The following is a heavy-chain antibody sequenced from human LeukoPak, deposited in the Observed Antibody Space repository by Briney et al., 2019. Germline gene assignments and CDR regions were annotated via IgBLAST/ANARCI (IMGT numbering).Heavy chain of an antibody. Sequence: GGSLRLSCAASGFTFSNYAMSWVRQAPGRGLEWVSSISGSGGDIYYAGAVKGRFTISRDNSKNTLYLQMNSLRVDDTAVYYCVEDVVVIVAAKPGIWGQGTLDTVSS. V-gene: IGHV3-23*01. D-gene: IGHD2-15*01. CDR3: VEDVVVIVAAKPGI. CDR1: GFTFSNYA. J-gene: IGHJ4*02. CDR2: ISGSGGDI.